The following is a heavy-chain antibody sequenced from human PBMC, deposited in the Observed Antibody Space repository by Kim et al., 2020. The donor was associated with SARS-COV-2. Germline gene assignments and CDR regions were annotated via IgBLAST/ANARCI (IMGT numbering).Heavy chain of an antibody. V-gene: IGHV3-21*01. CDR1: GFTFSSYS. CDR2: ISSSSSYI. J-gene: IGHJ4*02. CDR3: ASAKGIVGALPDY. D-gene: IGHD1-26*01. Sequence: GGSLRLSCAASGFTFSSYSMNWVRQAPGKGLEWVSSISSSSSYIYYADSVKGRFTISRDNAKNSLYLQMNSLRAEDTAVYYCASAKGIVGALPDYWGQGTLVTVSS.